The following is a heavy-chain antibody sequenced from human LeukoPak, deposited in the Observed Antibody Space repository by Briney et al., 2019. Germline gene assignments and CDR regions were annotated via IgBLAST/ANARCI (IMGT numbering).Heavy chain of an antibody. CDR3: ARGYSSGWYGSYYYYMDV. Sequence: GGSLRLSCAASGFTFSSYWMSWVRQAPGKGLEWVANIKQDGSEKYYVDSVKGRFTISRDNAKNSLYLQMNSLRAEDTAVYYCARGYSSGWYGSYYYYMDVWGKGTTVTVSS. CDR2: IKQDGSEK. CDR1: GFTFSSYW. J-gene: IGHJ6*03. D-gene: IGHD6-19*01. V-gene: IGHV3-7*01.